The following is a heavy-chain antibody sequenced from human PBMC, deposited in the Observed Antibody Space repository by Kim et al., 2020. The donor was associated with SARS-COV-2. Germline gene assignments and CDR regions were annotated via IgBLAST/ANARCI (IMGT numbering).Heavy chain of an antibody. CDR2: IYYSGST. J-gene: IGHJ4*02. CDR3: ARDWRSGYPEYYFDY. V-gene: IGHV4-39*07. Sequence: SETLSLTCTVSGGSISSSSYYWGWIRQPPGKGLEWIGSIYYSGSTYYNPSLKSRVTISVDTSKNQFSLKLSSVTAADTAVYYCARDWRSGYPEYYFDYWGPGTLVTVSS. CDR1: GGSISSSSYY. D-gene: IGHD3-3*01.